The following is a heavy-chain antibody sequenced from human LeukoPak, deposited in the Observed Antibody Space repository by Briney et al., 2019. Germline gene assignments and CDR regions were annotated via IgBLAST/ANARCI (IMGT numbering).Heavy chain of an antibody. CDR2: IYHSGTT. Sequence: PSETLSLTCTVSGGSISSSSYYWGWIRQPPGEGLEWIGSIYHSGTTYYNPSLRSRVTISVDTSKNQFSLKLSSVTAADTAVCYCGRYIAASGKYYFDYWGQGTLVTVSS. D-gene: IGHD6-13*01. J-gene: IGHJ4*02. CDR1: GGSISSSSYY. CDR3: GRYIAASGKYYFDY. V-gene: IGHV4-39*01.